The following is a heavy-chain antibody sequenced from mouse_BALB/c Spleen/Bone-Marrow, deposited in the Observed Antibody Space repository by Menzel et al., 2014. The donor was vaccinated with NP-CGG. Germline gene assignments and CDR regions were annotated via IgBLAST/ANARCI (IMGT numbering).Heavy chain of an antibody. CDR1: GYTFTSTW. V-gene: IGHV1S130*01. J-gene: IGHJ4*01. CDR2: IHPNSGNT. D-gene: IGHD2-3*01. CDR3: TRDGVGGAIDY. Sequence: QVQLKQSGSVLVRPGDSVKLSCKASGYTFTSTWIHWAKQRPGQGLGWIGEIHPNSGNTKYNEKLKGKATLTADTSSSTAYVDLSSLTSEDSAVYYCTRDGVGGAIDYWGQGTSVTVSS.